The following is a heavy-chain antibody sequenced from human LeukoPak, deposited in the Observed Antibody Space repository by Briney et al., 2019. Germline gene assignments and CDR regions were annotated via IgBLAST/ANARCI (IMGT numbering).Heavy chain of an antibody. V-gene: IGHV1-69*13. CDR3: ARRGTYDSSGYYQRFYYFDC. CDR2: IIPIFGTA. D-gene: IGHD3-22*01. CDR1: GGTFSSYA. J-gene: IGHJ4*02. Sequence: ASVTVSCKASGGTFSSYAISWVRQAPGQGLEWMGGIIPIFGTANYAQKFQGRVTITADESTSTAYMELSSLRSEDTAVYYCARRGTYDSSGYYQRFYYFDCWGQGTLVTVSS.